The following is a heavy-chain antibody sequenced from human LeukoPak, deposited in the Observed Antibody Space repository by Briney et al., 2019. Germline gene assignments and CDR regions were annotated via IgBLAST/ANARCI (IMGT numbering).Heavy chain of an antibody. CDR3: ARHAFWTGYYTGFDF. Sequence: QQGGSLRLSCEASGFTCSWCRIRWLRPAPGRGLELVATIKEGGGEEYTVDSVKGRFTFSTDNTKNSMFLQMNNLRAEDTAVFYCARHAFWTGYYTGFDFWGQGTPVTVSS. CDR1: GFTCSWCR. CDR2: IKEGGGEE. V-gene: IGHV3-7*01. J-gene: IGHJ4*02. D-gene: IGHD3/OR15-3a*01.